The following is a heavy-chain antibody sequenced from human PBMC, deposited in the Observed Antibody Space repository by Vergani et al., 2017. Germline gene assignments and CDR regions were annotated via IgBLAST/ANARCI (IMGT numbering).Heavy chain of an antibody. D-gene: IGHD5-18*01. V-gene: IGHV3-15*01. CDR2: IKSKTDGGTT. J-gene: IGHJ3*02. Sequence: EVQLVESGGGLVKPGGSLRLSCVASGFTFSNARMSWVRQAPGKGLEWVGRIKSKTDGGTTDYAAPVKGRFTISRDDSKNTLYLQMNSLKTEDTAVYYCTTGPIQLWLGIFAFDIWGQGTMVTVSS. CDR1: GFTFSNAR. CDR3: TTGPIQLWLGIFAFDI.